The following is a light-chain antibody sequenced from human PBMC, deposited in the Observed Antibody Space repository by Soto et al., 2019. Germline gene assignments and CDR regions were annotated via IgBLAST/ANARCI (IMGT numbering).Light chain of an antibody. Sequence: EIVLTQSPGTLSLSPGEGATLSCRASQSVSSDYLAWYQQKPGQAPRLLIYAVSSRATGIPDRFSGSGSGTDFTLTISRLEPEDFAVYYCQQYGSSPPMYAFGQGTKLEIK. J-gene: IGKJ2*01. CDR3: QQYGSSPPMYA. V-gene: IGKV3-20*01. CDR2: AVS. CDR1: QSVSSDY.